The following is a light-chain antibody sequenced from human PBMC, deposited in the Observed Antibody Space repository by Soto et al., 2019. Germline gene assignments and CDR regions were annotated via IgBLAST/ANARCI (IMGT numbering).Light chain of an antibody. Sequence: DIVLTQSPATLSLSPGERATLSCRASQSVSTYLAWYQQKPGQAPRLLIYDASVRATGTPARFSGSGSGTAFTLTISSLEPEDFALYYCQQRSTWPTFGQGTRLEIK. J-gene: IGKJ5*01. CDR1: QSVSTY. CDR3: QQRSTWPT. V-gene: IGKV3-11*01. CDR2: DAS.